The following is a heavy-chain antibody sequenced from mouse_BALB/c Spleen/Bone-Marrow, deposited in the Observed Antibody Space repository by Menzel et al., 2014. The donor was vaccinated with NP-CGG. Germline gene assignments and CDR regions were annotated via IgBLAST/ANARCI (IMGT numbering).Heavy chain of an antibody. Sequence: EVKLMESGGGLVQPGGSMKLSCVASGFTFSNYWMNWVRQSPEKGLEWVAEIRLKSNNYATHYAESVKGRFTISRDDSKSGVYLQMNNLRAEDTGIYYCTVPFGPGFDYWGQGTTLTVSS. CDR3: TVPFGPGFDY. J-gene: IGHJ2*01. V-gene: IGHV6-6*02. CDR2: IRLKSNNYAT. CDR1: GFTFSNYW.